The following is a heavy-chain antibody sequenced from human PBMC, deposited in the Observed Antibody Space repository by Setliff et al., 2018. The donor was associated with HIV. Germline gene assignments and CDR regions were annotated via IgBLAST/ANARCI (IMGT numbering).Heavy chain of an antibody. V-gene: IGHV4-61*09. CDR2: IYTSGIT. Sequence: PSETLSLTCTVSGGSISSGSYYWTWIRQPAGKGLEWIGHIYTSGITNYNPSLKSRVTISVDNAKNSLYLQTSSLRADDTAVYFCARVRETSGGYWGNFYYYMDVWGKGTTVTVSS. CDR1: GGSISSGSYY. D-gene: IGHD2-21*02. CDR3: ARVRETSGGYWGNFYYYMDV. J-gene: IGHJ6*03.